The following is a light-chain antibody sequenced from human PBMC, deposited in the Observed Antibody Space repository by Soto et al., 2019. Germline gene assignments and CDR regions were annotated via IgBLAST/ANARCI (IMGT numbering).Light chain of an antibody. CDR3: QQYNRGPVT. J-gene: IGKJ1*01. CDR1: QSITIN. V-gene: IGKV3-15*01. Sequence: VLTQSPATLSLSPGERATLSCRAGQSITINLAWYQQKPGQAPRLLIYGASTRATGIPARFSGSGSGTEFTLTISSLQSEDFGVSYCQQYNRGPVTFGQGTKV. CDR2: GAS.